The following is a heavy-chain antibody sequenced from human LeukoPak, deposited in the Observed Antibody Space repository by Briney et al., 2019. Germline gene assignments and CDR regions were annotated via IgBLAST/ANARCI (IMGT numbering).Heavy chain of an antibody. CDR3: ARDSRNYDILTGPDY. V-gene: IGHV3-21*01. CDR2: ISSSSSYI. D-gene: IGHD3-9*01. J-gene: IGHJ4*02. CDR1: GFTFSSYG. Sequence: PGGSLRLSCAASGFTFSSYGMNWVRQAPGKGLEWVSSISSSSSYIYYADSVKGRFTISRDNAKNSLYLQMNSLRAEDTAAYYCARDSRNYDILTGPDYWGQGTLVTVSS.